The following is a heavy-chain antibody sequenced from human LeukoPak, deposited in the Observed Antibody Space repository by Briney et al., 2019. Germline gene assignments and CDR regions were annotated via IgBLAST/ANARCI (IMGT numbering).Heavy chain of an antibody. CDR3: AARGPSSSWYIPGDYYYYYMDV. CDR1: GFTFNTYG. D-gene: IGHD6-13*01. CDR2: ISGSGGST. V-gene: IGHV3-23*01. Sequence: PGGSLRLSCAASGFTFNTYGMNWVRQAPGKGLEWVSAISGSGGSTYYADSVKGRFTISRDNSKNTLYLQMHSLRAEDTAVYYCAARGPSSSWYIPGDYYYYYMDVWGKGTTVTISS. J-gene: IGHJ6*03.